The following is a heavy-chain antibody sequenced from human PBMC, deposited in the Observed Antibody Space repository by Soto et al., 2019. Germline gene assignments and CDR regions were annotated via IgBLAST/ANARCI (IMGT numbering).Heavy chain of an antibody. J-gene: IGHJ4*02. D-gene: IGHD6-13*01. CDR3: AKDIKGIAAAGIDRQ. V-gene: IGHV3-23*01. Sequence: GGSLRLSCAASGFTFSSYAMSWVRQAPGKGLEWVSAISGSGGSKYYAESVKGRFTISSDNSKNTLYLKMNSLRAEDTAVYYCAKDIKGIAAAGIDRQWGQGTLVTVSS. CDR1: GFTFSSYA. CDR2: ISGSGGSK.